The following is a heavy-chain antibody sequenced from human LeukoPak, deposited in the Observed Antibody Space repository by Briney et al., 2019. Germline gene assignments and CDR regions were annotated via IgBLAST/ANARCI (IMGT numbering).Heavy chain of an antibody. D-gene: IGHD6-19*01. V-gene: IGHV1-69*13. CDR2: IIPLLDTI. J-gene: IGHJ4*02. Sequence: SVKVSCKASGGTFNKDAIGWLRQAPGQGFEWMGEIIPLLDTINYAQRFQGRVTITADEPTSTVYMELSNLRYEDTAVYFCARGKWLVPFDYWGQGTLVTVSS. CDR3: ARGKWLVPFDY. CDR1: GGTFNKDA.